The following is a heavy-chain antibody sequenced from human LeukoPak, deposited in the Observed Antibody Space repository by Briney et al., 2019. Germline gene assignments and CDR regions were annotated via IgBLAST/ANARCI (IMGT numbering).Heavy chain of an antibody. Sequence: GGSLRLSCAASGFSFSSCALWWVVRGSGGGVGWVGVVFYDGSNKFYADSVKGRFTIYRDNSKNTLYLQMNSLRAEDRALYYCARGTYCSSTSCSLTFDPWGQGTLVSVSS. J-gene: IGHJ5*02. V-gene: IGHV3-30-3*01. CDR2: VFYDGSNK. D-gene: IGHD2-2*01. CDR3: ARGTYCSSTSCSLTFDP. CDR1: GFSFSSCA.